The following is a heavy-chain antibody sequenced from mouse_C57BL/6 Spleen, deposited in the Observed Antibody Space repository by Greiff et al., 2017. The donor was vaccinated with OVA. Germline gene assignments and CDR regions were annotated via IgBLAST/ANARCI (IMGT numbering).Heavy chain of an antibody. V-gene: IGHV1-80*01. Sequence: QVQLQQSGAELVKPGASVKISCKASGYAFSSYWMNWVKQRPGKGLGWIGQIYPGDGDTNYNGKFKGKATLTADKSSSTAYMQLSSLTSEGTAVYNCASTAQARAMDYWGQGTSGTVAS. CDR1: GYAFSSYW. J-gene: IGHJ4*01. D-gene: IGHD3-2*02. CDR2: IYPGDGDT. CDR3: ASTAQARAMDY.